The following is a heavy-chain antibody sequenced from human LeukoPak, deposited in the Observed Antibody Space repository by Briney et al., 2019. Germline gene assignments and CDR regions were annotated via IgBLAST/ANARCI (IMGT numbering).Heavy chain of an antibody. D-gene: IGHD3-3*01. Sequence: GGSLRLSCAASGFTFSSYGMHWVRQAPGKGLEWVAFIRYDGSNKYYADSVKGRFTISRDNSKNTLYLQMNSLRAEDTAVYYCAKAEYYDFWSGYGGLDYWGQGTLVTVSS. CDR1: GFTFSSYG. J-gene: IGHJ4*02. V-gene: IGHV3-30*02. CDR3: AKAEYYDFWSGYGGLDY. CDR2: IRYDGSNK.